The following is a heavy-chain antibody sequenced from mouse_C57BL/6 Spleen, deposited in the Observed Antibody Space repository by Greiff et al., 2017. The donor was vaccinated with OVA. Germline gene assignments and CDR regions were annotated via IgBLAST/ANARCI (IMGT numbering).Heavy chain of an antibody. CDR3: ARRDWDDYAMDY. V-gene: IGHV1-64*01. D-gene: IGHD4-1*01. CDR2: IHPNSGST. Sequence: VQLQHPGAELVKPGASVKLSCKASGYTFTSYWMHWVKQRPGQGLEWIGMIHPNSGSTNYNEKFKSKATLTVDKSSSTAYMQLSSLTSEDSAVYYCARRDWDDYAMDYWGQGTSVTVSS. J-gene: IGHJ4*01. CDR1: GYTFTSYW.